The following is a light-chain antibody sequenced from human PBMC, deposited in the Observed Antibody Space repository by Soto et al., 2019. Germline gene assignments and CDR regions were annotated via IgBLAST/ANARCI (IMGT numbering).Light chain of an antibody. CDR2: DAS. J-gene: IGKJ1*01. CDR3: QQYNSYL. V-gene: IGKV1-5*01. Sequence: EIQMTQSPSTLSASVGDRVTITCRASQAISNWLAWYQQKPGKAPKLLIFDASSLEIGVPSRFSGSGSGTEFTLTISSLQPDDFATYYCQQYNSYLFGQGTKVDI. CDR1: QAISNW.